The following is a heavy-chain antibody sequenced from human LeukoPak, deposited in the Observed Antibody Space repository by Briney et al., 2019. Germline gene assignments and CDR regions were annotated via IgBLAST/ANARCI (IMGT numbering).Heavy chain of an antibody. CDR1: GFNFSSFG. V-gene: IGHV3-33*01. J-gene: IGHJ4*02. CDR3: AREQKWLGPLDY. Sequence: GGSLRLSCAASGFNFSSFGLHWVRQAPGKGLEWVAIIYSDGSNEYYADSVKGRFTISRDNSKNTLSLQMNSLRAEDTAVYHCAREQKWLGPLDYWGQGTLVTVSS. CDR2: IYSDGSNE. D-gene: IGHD6-19*01.